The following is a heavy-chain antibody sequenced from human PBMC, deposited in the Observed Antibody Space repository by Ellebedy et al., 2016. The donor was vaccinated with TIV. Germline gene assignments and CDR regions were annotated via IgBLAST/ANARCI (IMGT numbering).Heavy chain of an antibody. CDR2: IYYSGST. Sequence: MPSETLSLTCTVSGGSISSYYWSWIRQPPGKGLEWIGYIYYSGSTNYNPSLKSRVTISVDTSKNQFSLKLSSVTAADTAVYYCARKPSSGYRGWYFDYWGQGTLVTVSS. D-gene: IGHD3-3*01. V-gene: IGHV4-59*08. CDR3: ARKPSSGYRGWYFDY. CDR1: GGSISSYY. J-gene: IGHJ4*02.